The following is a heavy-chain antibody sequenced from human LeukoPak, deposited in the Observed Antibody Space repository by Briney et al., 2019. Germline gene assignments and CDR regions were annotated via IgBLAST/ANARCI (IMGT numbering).Heavy chain of an antibody. CDR2: ISGSGGST. CDR3: AKRRGLELLYYYYMDV. D-gene: IGHD1-7*01. CDR1: GFTFSSYA. V-gene: IGHV3-23*01. J-gene: IGHJ6*03. Sequence: GGSLRLSCAASGFTFSSYAMTWVRQAPGKGLEWASAISGSGGSTYYADSVKGRFTISRDNSKNTLFLQMNSLRAEDTAVYYCAKRRGLELLYYYYMDVWGKGTTVTVSS.